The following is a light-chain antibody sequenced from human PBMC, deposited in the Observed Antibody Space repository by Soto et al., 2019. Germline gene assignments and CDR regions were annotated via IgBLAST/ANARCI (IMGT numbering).Light chain of an antibody. CDR1: QSVGSS. V-gene: IGKV3-11*01. CDR3: QQRSNWPALT. Sequence: EIVLTQSPATLSSSPGERATLSCRASQSVGSSLAWYQQKPGQAPRLLIYDASNRATGIPARFSGSGSGTDFTLPIGSLEPEDFAVYYCQQRSNWPALTFGGGTKVEIK. CDR2: DAS. J-gene: IGKJ4*01.